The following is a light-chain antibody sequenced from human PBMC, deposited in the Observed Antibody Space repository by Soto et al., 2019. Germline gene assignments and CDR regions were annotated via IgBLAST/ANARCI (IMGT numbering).Light chain of an antibody. CDR2: SNN. Sequence: QSVLTQPPSASGTAGQRVTISCSGSTSNIGSNTVNWYQQLPGTAPKTLIYSNNQRPSGVPDRFSGSKSGTSGSLAISGLLSEYDAYYYCATWDDSLNSYVFXTETKVAVL. CDR3: ATWDDSLNSYV. CDR1: TSNIGSNT. J-gene: IGLJ1*01. V-gene: IGLV1-44*01.